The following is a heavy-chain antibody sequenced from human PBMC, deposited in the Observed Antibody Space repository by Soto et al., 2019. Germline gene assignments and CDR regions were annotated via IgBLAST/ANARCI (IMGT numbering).Heavy chain of an antibody. D-gene: IGHD2-15*01. CDR1: GYTFTGYY. Sequence: ASVKVSCKASGYTFTGYYMHWVRQAPGQGLGWMGWINPNSGGTNYAQKFQGRVTMTRDTSISTAYMELSRLRSDDTAVYYCARIGCSGGSCYSDWFDPWGQGTLVTVSS. CDR2: INPNSGGT. J-gene: IGHJ5*02. CDR3: ARIGCSGGSCYSDWFDP. V-gene: IGHV1-2*02.